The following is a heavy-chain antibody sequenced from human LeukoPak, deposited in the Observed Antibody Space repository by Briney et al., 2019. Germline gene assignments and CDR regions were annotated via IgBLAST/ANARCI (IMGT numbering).Heavy chain of an antibody. V-gene: IGHV3-48*04. CDR2: ISSSTSTI. CDR1: GFTFSSYS. CDR3: ARGGSVAAADYWYFDL. Sequence: GGSLRLSCAASGFTFSSYSMNWVRQAPGKGLEWVSYISSSTSTIYYADSVKGRFTISRDNARNSLYLQMNSLRAEDTAVYYCARGGSVAAADYWYFDLWGRGTLVTVSS. D-gene: IGHD6-13*01. J-gene: IGHJ2*01.